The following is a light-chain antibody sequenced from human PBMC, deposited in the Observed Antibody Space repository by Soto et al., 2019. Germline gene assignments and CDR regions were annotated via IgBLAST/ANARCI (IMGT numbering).Light chain of an antibody. CDR1: HRISNY. V-gene: IGKV1-9*01. CDR2: GAS. CDR3: QQLSSYPYT. Sequence: DIQLTQSPSFLSASVGDRVTITCRASHRISNYLAWYQHTPGKAPKLLIYGASTLHSGVPSRFSGSGSGTEFTLTISSLQPEDFATYFCQQLSSYPYTFGQGTKLEIK. J-gene: IGKJ2*01.